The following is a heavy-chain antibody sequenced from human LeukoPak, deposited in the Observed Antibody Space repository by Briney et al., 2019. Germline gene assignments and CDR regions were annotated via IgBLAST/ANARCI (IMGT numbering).Heavy chain of an antibody. D-gene: IGHD2-2*01. CDR2: ITCDGSGT. CDR3: VNLGYCSTSSCQP. CDR1: GFTFNNYF. Sequence: GGSLRLSCAASGFTFNNYFMHWVRQAPGKGLVWVSRITCDGSGTNYADSVKGRFTISRDNAKNTLYLQMNSLRVEDTAVYYCVNLGYCSTSSCQPWGQGTLVTVSS. J-gene: IGHJ4*02. V-gene: IGHV3-74*01.